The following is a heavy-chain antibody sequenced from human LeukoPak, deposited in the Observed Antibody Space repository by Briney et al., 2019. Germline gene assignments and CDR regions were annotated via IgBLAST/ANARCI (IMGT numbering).Heavy chain of an antibody. D-gene: IGHD6-19*01. CDR1: GGTFRRYS. CDR3: AIEYIAVAGPSPDAFDI. V-gene: IGHV1-69*13. Sequence: ASVNVSCKASGGTFRRYSISWVRQAPGQGLEWMGGIIPSFGTASYAQKFQGSVTITADEATSTAYIELSSLRSEDTAVYYCAIEYIAVAGPSPDAFDIWGQGTMVTVSS. J-gene: IGHJ3*02. CDR2: IIPSFGTA.